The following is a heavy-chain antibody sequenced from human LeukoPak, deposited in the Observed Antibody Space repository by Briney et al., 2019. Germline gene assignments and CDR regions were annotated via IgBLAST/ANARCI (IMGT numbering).Heavy chain of an antibody. Sequence: GGSLRLSCVASGFGFSGSAVHWVRQSSEKGLEWVGHIDKRDNFYATSYAESVQGRFTISRDDSRDAAFLHMDSLKTEDTALYYCTRDRGMYNWFDPWGQGTLVTVSS. CDR2: IDKRDNFYAT. CDR3: TRDRGMYNWFDP. J-gene: IGHJ5*02. D-gene: IGHD2-15*01. CDR1: GFGFSGSA. V-gene: IGHV3-73*01.